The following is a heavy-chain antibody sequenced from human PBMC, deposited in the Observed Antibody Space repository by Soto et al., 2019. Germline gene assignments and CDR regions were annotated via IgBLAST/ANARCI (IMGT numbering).Heavy chain of an antibody. CDR1: GGTFSSYA. D-gene: IGHD3-22*01. CDR2: IIPIFGTA. CDR3: ARGTPTYYYDSSGYPNLGVFDY. V-gene: IGHV1-69*13. Sequence: GASVKVSCKASGGTFSSYAISWVRQAPGQGLEWMGGIIPIFGTANYAQKFQGRVTITADESTSTAYMELSSLRSEDTAVYYCARGTPTYYYDSSGYPNLGVFDYWGQGTLVTVSS. J-gene: IGHJ4*02.